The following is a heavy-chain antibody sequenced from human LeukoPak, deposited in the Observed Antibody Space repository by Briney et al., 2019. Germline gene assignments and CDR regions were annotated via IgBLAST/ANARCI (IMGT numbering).Heavy chain of an antibody. V-gene: IGHV3-21*01. CDR3: ARDSIQQQLVLEDRGYPYYFEH. CDR1: RFTFSSYS. Sequence: GGSLRLSCATSRFTFSSYSMHWVRQAPGKGLEWVSSISSSGNYIYYADSVKGRFTISRDNAKNTLYLQMNSLRAEDTAVYYCARDSIQQQLVLEDRGYPYYFEHWGQGTLVTVSS. J-gene: IGHJ4*02. D-gene: IGHD6-13*01. CDR2: ISSSGNYI.